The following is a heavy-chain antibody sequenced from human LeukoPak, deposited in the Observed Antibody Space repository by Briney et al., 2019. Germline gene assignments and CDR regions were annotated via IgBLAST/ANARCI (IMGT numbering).Heavy chain of an antibody. CDR3: GGNNFYHFQY. V-gene: IGHV4-39*01. CDR2: ISYGGTT. D-gene: IGHD5-24*01. J-gene: IGHJ4*02. Sequence: PSETLSLTCTVSGDSVSNSPYYWGWVRQPPGKGLEWIGAISYGGTTYSSPSLKSRVTMDLDKSRNRFSQKLTSVTAADTAVYYCGGNNFYHFQYWGQGALVTVSS. CDR1: GDSVSNSPYY.